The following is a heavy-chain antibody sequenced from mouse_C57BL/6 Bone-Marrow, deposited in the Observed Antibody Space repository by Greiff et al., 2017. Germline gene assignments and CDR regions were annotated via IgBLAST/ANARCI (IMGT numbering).Heavy chain of an antibody. CDR3: ARTSYLDV. CDR2: INPNNGGT. Sequence: EVQLQQSGPELVKPGASVKISCKASGYTFTDYYMNWVKQSHGKSLEWIGDINPNNGGTSYNQKFKGKATLTIDKSSSTAYMELRSLTSEDSAVYYCARTSYLDVWGTGTTVTVSS. CDR1: GYTFTDYY. V-gene: IGHV1-26*01. J-gene: IGHJ1*03.